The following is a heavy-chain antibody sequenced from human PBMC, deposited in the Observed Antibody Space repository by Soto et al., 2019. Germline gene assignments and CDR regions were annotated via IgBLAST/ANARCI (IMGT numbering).Heavy chain of an antibody. D-gene: IGHD3-3*01. J-gene: IGHJ4*02. V-gene: IGHV2-5*01. CDR2: IYWNDDK. CDR1: GFSLSTSGVG. CDR3: AHSGYDFWSGYYPFDY. Sequence: SGPTLVNPTQTLTLTCTFSGFSLSTSGVGVGWIRQPPGKALEWLALIYWNDDKRYSPSLKSRLTITKDTSKNQVVLTMTNMDPVDTATYYCAHSGYDFWSGYYPFDYWGQGTLVTVCS.